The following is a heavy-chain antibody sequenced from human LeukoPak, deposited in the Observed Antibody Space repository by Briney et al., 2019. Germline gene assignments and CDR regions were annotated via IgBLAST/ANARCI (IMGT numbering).Heavy chain of an antibody. J-gene: IGHJ4*02. V-gene: IGHV3-48*02. Sequence: PGGSLRLSCAASGFTFSSYSMNWVRQAPGEGLEWVSYISSSSSTIYYADSVEGRFTISRDNAKNSLYLQMNSLRDEDTAVYYCARGDPSGSYSFDYWGQGTLVTVSS. CDR2: ISSSSSTI. CDR1: GFTFSSYS. CDR3: ARGDPSGSYSFDY. D-gene: IGHD1-26*01.